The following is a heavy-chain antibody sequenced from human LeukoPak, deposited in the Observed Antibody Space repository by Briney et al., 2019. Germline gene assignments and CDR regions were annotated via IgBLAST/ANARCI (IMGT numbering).Heavy chain of an antibody. J-gene: IGHJ4*02. CDR1: GYTFTTYD. CDR3: AKNVRDTGTFDY. Sequence: ASVKVSCKASGYTFTTYDINWVRQATGQGLDWMGWTNPNSGNTGYAERFQGRVTMTRDTSISTAYMELNSLTSEDTAVYYCAKNVRDTGTFDYWGQGTLVTVSS. CDR2: TNPNSGNT. V-gene: IGHV1-8*01. D-gene: IGHD5-18*01.